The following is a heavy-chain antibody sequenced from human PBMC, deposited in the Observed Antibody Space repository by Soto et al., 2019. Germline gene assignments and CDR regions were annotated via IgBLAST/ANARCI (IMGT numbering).Heavy chain of an antibody. D-gene: IGHD2-2*01. V-gene: IGHV2-5*02. J-gene: IGHJ1*01. CDR3: AHRRLECSSGECLVIGAEGYLQH. CDR2: IYWDDSK. Sequence: QITLEESGPTVVKPTQTLTLTCTFSGFSLTTTGVGVGWIRQPPGEALEWLAVIYWDDSKRYSPSLETRLTITKDTSKNQVVLTMTDMDPVDTGTYYCAHRRLECSSGECLVIGAEGYLQHWGQGTLVTVSS. CDR1: GFSLTTTGVG.